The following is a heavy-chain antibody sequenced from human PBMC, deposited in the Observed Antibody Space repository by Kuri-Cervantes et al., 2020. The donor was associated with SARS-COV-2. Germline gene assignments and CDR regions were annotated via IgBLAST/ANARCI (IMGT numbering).Heavy chain of an antibody. J-gene: IGHJ4*02. CDR3: AREGIHDIVVVPAAIALDY. CDR1: GFTFSDYY. D-gene: IGHD2-2*01. Sequence: GGSLRLSCAPSGFTFSDYYMSWIRQAPGKGLEWVSYISSSSSYTNYADSVKGRFTISRDNAKNSLYLQMNSLRAEDTAVYYCAREGIHDIVVVPAAIALDYWGQGTLVTVSS. V-gene: IGHV3-11*06. CDR2: ISSSSSYT.